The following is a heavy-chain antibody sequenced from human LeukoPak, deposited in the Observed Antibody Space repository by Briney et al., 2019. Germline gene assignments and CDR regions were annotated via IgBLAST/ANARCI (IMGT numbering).Heavy chain of an antibody. CDR2: IIGTGGTT. D-gene: IGHD3-22*01. CDR1: GFSFSSFA. J-gene: IGHJ5*02. Sequence: GGSLRLSCAASGFSFSSFAMSWARQVPGKGLERVSVIIGTGGTTDYADSVKGRFTISRDNSKNMLYLQMNNLIAEDTAVYYCAKTGDYYYDSSTYRPLDRWGQGTLVTVSS. CDR3: AKTGDYYYDSSTYRPLDR. V-gene: IGHV3-23*01.